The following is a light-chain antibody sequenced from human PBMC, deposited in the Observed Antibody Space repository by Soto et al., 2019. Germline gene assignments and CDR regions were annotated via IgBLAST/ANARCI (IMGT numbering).Light chain of an antibody. V-gene: IGKV3-15*01. CDR3: QQYSNWPPYA. Sequence: EIVMTQSPATLSVSPGERATLSCRASQSVSSNLAWHQQKPGQAPRLLIYGASTRATGIPARFSGSGSGTEFTLTISSLQSEDFAVYYFQQYSNWPPYAFGQGTKLEI. CDR2: GAS. CDR1: QSVSSN. J-gene: IGKJ2*01.